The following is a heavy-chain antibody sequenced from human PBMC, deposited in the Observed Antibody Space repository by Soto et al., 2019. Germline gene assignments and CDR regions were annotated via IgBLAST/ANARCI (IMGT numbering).Heavy chain of an antibody. V-gene: IGHV3-30*18. CDR3: AKDRYCSSTSCYTYYFDY. J-gene: IGHJ4*02. CDR1: GFTFSSYG. Sequence: GGSVRLSCAASGFTFSSYGMHWVRQAPGKGLEWVAVISYDGSNKYYADSVKGRFTISRDNSKNTLYLQMNSLRAEDTAVYYCAKDRYCSSTSCYTYYFDYWGQGTLVTVSS. D-gene: IGHD2-2*02. CDR2: ISYDGSNK.